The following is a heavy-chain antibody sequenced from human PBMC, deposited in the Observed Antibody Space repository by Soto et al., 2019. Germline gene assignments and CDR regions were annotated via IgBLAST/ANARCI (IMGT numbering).Heavy chain of an antibody. CDR2: MTPIFLTP. CDR1: GGTFGNSA. J-gene: IGHJ6*02. V-gene: IGHV1-69*12. CDR3: AQDKDRLQLGGNYYYGMDV. Sequence: QVQLVQSGAEVKKPGSSVTVSCKASGGTFGNSAISWVRQAPGQGLEWMGGMTPIFLTPDYAKKFQGRVTITADESTSTAYTELTSLRSEDTAVYYCAQDKDRLQLGGNYYYGMDVWGQGTTVTVSS. D-gene: IGHD1-1*01.